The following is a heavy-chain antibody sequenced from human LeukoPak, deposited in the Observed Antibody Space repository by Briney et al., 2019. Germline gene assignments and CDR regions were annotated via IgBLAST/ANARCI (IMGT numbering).Heavy chain of an antibody. CDR2: ISADGIGK. CDR3: AREIGSSGYAGYFDY. J-gene: IGHJ4*02. CDR1: RNDH. V-gene: IGHV3-30*04. D-gene: IGHD3-22*01. Sequence: GGSLRLSCAPSRNDHMHWVRQAPGKGLEWVAGISADGIGKYYADSVKGRFTISRDNSKNTFYLQMNSLRAEDTAIYYCAREIGSSGYAGYFDYRGQGTLVTVSS.